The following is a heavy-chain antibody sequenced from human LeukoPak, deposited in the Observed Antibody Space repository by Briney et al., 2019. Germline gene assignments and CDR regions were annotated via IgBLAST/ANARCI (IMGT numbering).Heavy chain of an antibody. CDR2: IYSGGST. V-gene: IGHV3-53*01. Sequence: GGSLRLSCAASGFTVSSNYMSWVRQAPGKGLEWVSVIYSGGSTYYADSVKGRFTISRDNSKNTLYLQMNSLRAEDTAVYYCARDGLAVALGAFDIWGQGTMVTVSS. J-gene: IGHJ3*02. CDR3: ARDGLAVALGAFDI. D-gene: IGHD6-19*01. CDR1: GFTVSSNY.